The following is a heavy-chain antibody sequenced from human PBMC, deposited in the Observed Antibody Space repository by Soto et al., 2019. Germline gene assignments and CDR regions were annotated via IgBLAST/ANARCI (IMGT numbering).Heavy chain of an antibody. CDR3: ARGRGRPSCPYYFDC. J-gene: IGHJ4*02. Sequence: EAQLVESGGGLVQPAGSLRVSCEASGFTFSTYWMSWVRQAPGKGLEWVATIRQDGSETHYLDSVKGRFTILRDNARNMVSLQMNSLRGEDTAVYYCARGRGRPSCPYYFDCWGQGALVTVSS. CDR2: IRQDGSET. D-gene: IGHD2-2*01. V-gene: IGHV3-7*01. CDR1: GFTFSTYW.